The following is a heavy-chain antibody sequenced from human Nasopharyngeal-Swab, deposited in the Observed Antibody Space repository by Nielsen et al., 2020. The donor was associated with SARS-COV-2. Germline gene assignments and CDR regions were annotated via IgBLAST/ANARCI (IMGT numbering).Heavy chain of an antibody. V-gene: IGHV3-23*01. Sequence: GGSLRLSCAASGFTFSSYAMSWVRQAPGKGLEWVSTISGSGGSTYYADSVKGWFTISRDNSKNTLYLQMNSLRAEDTAVYYCARDKDFWSGYYDTTTNYGMDVWGQGTTVTVSS. CDR3: ARDKDFWSGYYDTTTNYGMDV. CDR2: ISGSGGST. J-gene: IGHJ6*02. D-gene: IGHD3-3*01. CDR1: GFTFSSYA.